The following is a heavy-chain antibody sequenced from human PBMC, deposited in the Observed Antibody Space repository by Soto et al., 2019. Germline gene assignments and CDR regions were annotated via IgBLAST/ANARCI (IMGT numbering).Heavy chain of an antibody. Sequence: ASVKVSCKASGYTFTSYYMHWVRQAPGQGLEWMGIINANGGSTSYAQKFQGRVTMTRDTSTSTVYMELSSLRSEDTAVYYCARDRLAARLFPDYWGQGTLVTVSS. V-gene: IGHV1-46*01. J-gene: IGHJ4*02. CDR2: INANGGST. D-gene: IGHD6-6*01. CDR1: GYTFTSYY. CDR3: ARDRLAARLFPDY.